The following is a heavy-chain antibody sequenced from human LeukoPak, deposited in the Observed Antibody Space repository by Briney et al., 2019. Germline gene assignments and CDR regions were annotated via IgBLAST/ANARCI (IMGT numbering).Heavy chain of an antibody. CDR1: GFTFTSYG. CDR3: ASSIAAAGAFDY. CDR2: ISGSGGST. V-gene: IGHV3-23*01. J-gene: IGHJ4*02. D-gene: IGHD6-13*01. Sequence: GGSLRLSCAASGFTFTSYGMSWVRQAPGKGLEWVSVISGSGGSTNYADSVKGRFTISRDNSKNTLYLQTNSLRAEDTAVYYCASSIAAAGAFDYWGQGTLVTVSS.